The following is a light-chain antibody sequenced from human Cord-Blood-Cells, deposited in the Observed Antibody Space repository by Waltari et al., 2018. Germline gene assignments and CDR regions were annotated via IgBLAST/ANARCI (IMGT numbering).Light chain of an antibody. CDR3: CSYAGSNWV. CDR2: EGS. V-gene: IGLV2-23*01. CDR1: SSDVGSYNL. Sequence: QSALTQPASVSGSPGQSITISCTGTSSDVGSYNLVSWYQQHPGKAPKLMIYEGSKRPSGVSNRFSGSKSGNTYSLTISGLQAEDEADYYCCSYAGSNWVFGGGTKLTVL. J-gene: IGLJ3*02.